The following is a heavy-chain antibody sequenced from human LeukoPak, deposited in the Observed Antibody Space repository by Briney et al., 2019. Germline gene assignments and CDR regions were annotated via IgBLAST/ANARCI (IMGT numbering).Heavy chain of an antibody. D-gene: IGHD7-27*01. CDR2: INHSGST. CDR3: ARVSTGWGSVRSYYYYGMDV. J-gene: IGHJ6*02. V-gene: IGHV4-34*01. CDR1: GGSFSGYY. Sequence: SETLSLTCAVYGGSFSGYYWSWIRQPPGKGLEWIGEINHSGSTNYNPSLKSRVTISVGTSKNQFSLKLSSVTAADTAVYYCARVSTGWGSVRSYYYYGMDVWGQGTTVTVSS.